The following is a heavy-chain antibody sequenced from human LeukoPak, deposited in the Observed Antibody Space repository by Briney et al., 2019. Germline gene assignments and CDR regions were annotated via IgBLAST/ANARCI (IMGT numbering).Heavy chain of an antibody. Sequence: GGSLRLSCAASGFTFSSYEMNWVRQAPGKGLEWVSYISSSGSTIYYADSVEGRFTISRDNAKNSLYLQMNSLRAEDTAVYYCARGFYGSGKIDYWGQGTLVTVSS. CDR1: GFTFSSYE. J-gene: IGHJ4*02. CDR2: ISSSGSTI. D-gene: IGHD3-10*01. CDR3: ARGFYGSGKIDY. V-gene: IGHV3-48*03.